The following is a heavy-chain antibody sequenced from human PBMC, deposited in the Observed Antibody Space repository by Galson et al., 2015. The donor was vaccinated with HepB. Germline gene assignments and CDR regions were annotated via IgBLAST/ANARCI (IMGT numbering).Heavy chain of an antibody. CDR3: TRVLRYFDWLLFSVGYFDY. V-gene: IGHV3-49*04. J-gene: IGHJ4*02. CDR1: GFTFGDYA. Sequence: SLRLSCAASGFTFGDYAMSWVRQAPGKGLEWVGFIRSKAYGGTTEYAASVKGRFTISRDDSKSIAYLQMNSLKTEDTAVYYCTRVLRYFDWLLFSVGYFDYWGQGTLVTVSS. D-gene: IGHD3-9*01. CDR2: IRSKAYGGTT.